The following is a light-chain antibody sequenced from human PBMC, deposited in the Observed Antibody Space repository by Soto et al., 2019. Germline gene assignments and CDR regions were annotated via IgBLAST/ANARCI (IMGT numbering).Light chain of an antibody. Sequence: DIQMTQSPPSLSASVGDSVTITCRSSQTINNYLNWYQQKPGQAPQLLIHTTSTLQSGAPSRLSGSGSGTDYTLTINSLQPEDFATYYCQQTNTSPLTFGQGTKV. J-gene: IGKJ1*01. CDR2: TTS. CDR3: QQTNTSPLT. CDR1: QTINNY. V-gene: IGKV1-39*01.